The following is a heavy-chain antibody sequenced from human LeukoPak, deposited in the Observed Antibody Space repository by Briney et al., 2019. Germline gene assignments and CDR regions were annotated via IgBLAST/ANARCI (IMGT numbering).Heavy chain of an antibody. D-gene: IGHD3-10*01. CDR3: ARGRTPYGSPVDY. Sequence: SETLSLTCAVYGGSFSGYYWSWIRQPPGKGLGWIGEINHSGSTNYNPSLKSRVTISVDTSKNQFSLKLSSVTAADTAVYYCARGRTPYGSPVDYWGQGTLVTVSS. CDR2: INHSGST. J-gene: IGHJ4*02. CDR1: GGSFSGYY. V-gene: IGHV4-34*01.